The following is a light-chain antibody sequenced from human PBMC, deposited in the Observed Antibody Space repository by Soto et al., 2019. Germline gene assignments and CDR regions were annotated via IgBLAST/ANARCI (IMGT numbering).Light chain of an antibody. CDR3: SSYTSSSAYV. CDR2: DVS. V-gene: IGLV2-14*01. J-gene: IGLJ1*01. CDR1: SSDVGGYNY. Sequence: QSALTQPASVSGSPGQSITISCTGTSSDVGGYNYVSWYQQHPGKAPKLMIYDVSNRPSGVSNRFSGSKSGNTASLTISGLRAEDEAHYYCSSYTSSSAYVFGTGTKLTVL.